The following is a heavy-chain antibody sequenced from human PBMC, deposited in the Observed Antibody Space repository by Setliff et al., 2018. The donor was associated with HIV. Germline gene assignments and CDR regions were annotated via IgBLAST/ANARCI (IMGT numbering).Heavy chain of an antibody. J-gene: IGHJ3*02. CDR3: ARGGTGDDIFHI. CDR1: GASISNGNYY. V-gene: IGHV4-31*03. Sequence: PSETRSLTCTVSGASISNGNYYWTWIRHHPGKGLEWIGYIHYTGSTYYNPSLKSRLTISVDTSKDQFSLKLNPVTAADTAVYYCARGGTGDDIFHIWGQGTMVTVSS. CDR2: IHYTGST. D-gene: IGHD7-27*01.